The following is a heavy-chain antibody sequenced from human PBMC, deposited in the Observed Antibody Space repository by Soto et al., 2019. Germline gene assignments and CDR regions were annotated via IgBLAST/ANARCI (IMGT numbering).Heavy chain of an antibody. CDR3: VKVPTFYDILTGYYSTNFFGP. V-gene: IGHV3-64D*06. CDR2: ISSDGDIT. J-gene: IGHJ5*02. Sequence: GGSLRLSCSASGFTFSEYSMHWVRQAPGKGLQYVSTISSDGDITYYADSVKGRFTISRDNSKNTLYLQMNSLRPEDTAVYYCVKVPTFYDILTGYYSTNFFGPWGKGTLVTVSS. D-gene: IGHD3-9*01. CDR1: GFTFSEYS.